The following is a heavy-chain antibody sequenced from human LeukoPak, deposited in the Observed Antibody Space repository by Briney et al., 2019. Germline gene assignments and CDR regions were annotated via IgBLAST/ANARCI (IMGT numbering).Heavy chain of an antibody. CDR1: GGSISSYY. Sequence: PSETLSLTCTVSGGSISSYYWSWIRQPPGKGLEWIGYIYYSGSTNYNPSLKSRVPISVDTSKNQFSLKLSSVTAADTAVYYCARDSSGWRLDYWGQGTLVTVSS. CDR2: IYYSGST. J-gene: IGHJ4*02. V-gene: IGHV4-59*01. CDR3: ARDSSGWRLDY. D-gene: IGHD6-19*01.